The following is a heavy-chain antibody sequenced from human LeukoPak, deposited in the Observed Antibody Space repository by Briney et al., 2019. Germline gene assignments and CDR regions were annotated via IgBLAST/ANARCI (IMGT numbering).Heavy chain of an antibody. CDR2: ISGSGGST. V-gene: IGHV3-23*01. CDR3: AKVDGYNYYFDY. Sequence: GGSLRLSCAASGFTFSSYAMSWVRQAPGKGLEWVSAISGSGGSTYYADSVKGRFAISRDNSKNTLYLQMNSLRAEDTAVYYCAKVDGYNYYFDYWGQGTLVTVSS. D-gene: IGHD5-24*01. J-gene: IGHJ4*02. CDR1: GFTFSSYA.